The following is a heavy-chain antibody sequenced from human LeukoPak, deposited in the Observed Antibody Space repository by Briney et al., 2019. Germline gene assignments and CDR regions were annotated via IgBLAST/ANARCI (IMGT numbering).Heavy chain of an antibody. Sequence: GASVKVSCKASVYTFTAFYMHWARQAPGQGLEWMGWINPNSGATNYAQKFQGRVTMTRDTSISTAYMELSRLRSDDTAVYYCARAHLIAAAGYNWFDPWGQGTLVTVSS. CDR1: VYTFTAFY. D-gene: IGHD6-13*01. CDR2: INPNSGAT. J-gene: IGHJ5*02. CDR3: ARAHLIAAAGYNWFDP. V-gene: IGHV1-2*02.